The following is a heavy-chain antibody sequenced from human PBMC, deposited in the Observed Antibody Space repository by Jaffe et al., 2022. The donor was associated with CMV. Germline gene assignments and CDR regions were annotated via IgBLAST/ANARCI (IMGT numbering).Heavy chain of an antibody. CDR2: INPNSGGT. Sequence: QVQLVQSGAEVKKPGASVKVSCKASGYTFTGYYMHWVRQAPGQGLEWMGWINPNSGGTNYAQKFQGRVTMTRDTSISTAYMELSRLRSDDTAVYYCARDKVVVVPAATTRDYYYYYGMDVWGQGTTVTVSS. J-gene: IGHJ6*02. CDR1: GYTFTGYY. V-gene: IGHV1-2*02. D-gene: IGHD2-2*01. CDR3: ARDKVVVVPAATTRDYYYYYGMDV.